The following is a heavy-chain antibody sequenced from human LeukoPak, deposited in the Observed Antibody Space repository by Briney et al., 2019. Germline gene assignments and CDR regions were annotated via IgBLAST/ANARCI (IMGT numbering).Heavy chain of an antibody. V-gene: IGHV3-33*01. CDR1: GFTFSSYG. D-gene: IGHD3-22*01. Sequence: GGSLRLSCAASGFTFSSYGMHWVRQAPGKGLEWVAVIWYDGSNKYYADSVKGRFTISRDNSKNTLYLQMNSLRAEDTAVYYCARGLYHYDSSGYYSAYWGQGTLVTVSS. CDR3: ARGLYHYDSSGYYSAY. J-gene: IGHJ4*02. CDR2: IWYDGSNK.